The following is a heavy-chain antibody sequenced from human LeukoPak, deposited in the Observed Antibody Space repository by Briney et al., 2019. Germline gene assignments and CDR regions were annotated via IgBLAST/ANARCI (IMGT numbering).Heavy chain of an antibody. V-gene: IGHV3-48*03. D-gene: IGHD2-21*01. CDR2: ISSSGSTI. J-gene: IGHJ6*03. CDR3: AKYSLFYYNYMDV. CDR1: GFTFSSYE. Sequence: PGGSLRLSCAASGFTFSSYEMNWVRQAPGKGLEWVSYISSSGSTIYYADSVKGRFTISRDNSKNTLYLQMNSLRVEDKAEYYCAKYSLFYYNYMDVWGKGTTVTVSS.